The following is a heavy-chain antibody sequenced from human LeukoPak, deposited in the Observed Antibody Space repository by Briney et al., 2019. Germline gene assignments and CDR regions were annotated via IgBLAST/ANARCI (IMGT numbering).Heavy chain of an antibody. J-gene: IGHJ4*02. CDR2: INSDGSST. Sequence: GGSLRLSCAASGFTFSSYWMHWVRQAPGKGLVWVSRINSDGSSTSYADSVKGRFTISRDNAKNTLYLQMNSLRAEDTAVYYCAKDVYDILTGPDYWGQGTLVTVSS. D-gene: IGHD3-9*01. V-gene: IGHV3-74*01. CDR3: AKDVYDILTGPDY. CDR1: GFTFSSYW.